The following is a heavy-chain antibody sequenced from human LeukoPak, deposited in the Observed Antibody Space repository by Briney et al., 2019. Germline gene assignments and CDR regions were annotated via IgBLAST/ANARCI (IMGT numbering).Heavy chain of an antibody. D-gene: IGHD2-2*01. CDR2: IKEDGSKK. CDR1: GFSFRNYW. CDR3: AKEGYCSSISCPQFDY. V-gene: IGHV3-7*01. Sequence: GGSLRLSCVASGFSFRNYWMSWVRQAPGKGLEWVANIKEDGSKKNHLDSVKGRFTISRDNSKNTLFLQMNSLRAEDTAVYYCAKEGYCSSISCPQFDYWGQGTLVTVSS. J-gene: IGHJ4*02.